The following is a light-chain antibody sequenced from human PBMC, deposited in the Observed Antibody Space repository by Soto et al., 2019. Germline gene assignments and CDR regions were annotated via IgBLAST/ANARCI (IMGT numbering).Light chain of an antibody. CDR2: NNN. Sequence: QSVLTQPPSASGTPGQRVTISCSGSSSNIGTNNVNWYQQLPGTAPKLLIYNNNPRPSGVPDRFSGSKSATSASLAISGLQSEDEADYYCAAWDDGLNGWVFGGGTKLTVL. CDR3: AAWDDGLNGWV. J-gene: IGLJ3*02. V-gene: IGLV1-44*01. CDR1: SSNIGTNN.